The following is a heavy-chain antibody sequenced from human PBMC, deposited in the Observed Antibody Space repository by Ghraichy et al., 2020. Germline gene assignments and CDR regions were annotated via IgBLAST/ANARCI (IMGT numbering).Heavy chain of an antibody. CDR2: IKHDGSES. CDR1: GFTSIDCW. J-gene: IGHJ4*02. Sequence: ETLSLTCAVSGFTSIDCWMSWVRQAPGKGLEWVANIKHDGSESPSLDSMKGRFTMSRDNATNSLYLQMNSLRAEDTAVYYCARIGYSSSGFNYWGQGTLVSVSS. V-gene: IGHV3-7*03. CDR3: ARIGYSSSGFNY. D-gene: IGHD6-6*01.